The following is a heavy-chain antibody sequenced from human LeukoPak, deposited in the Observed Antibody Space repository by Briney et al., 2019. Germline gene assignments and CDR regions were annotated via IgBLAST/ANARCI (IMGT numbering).Heavy chain of an antibody. CDR2: IFYSGST. J-gene: IGHJ4*02. Sequence: SETLSLTCTVSGGSISNSDYSWGWIRQPPGKGLEWIGSIFYSGSTYYNPSLKRRVTISVDTSKNQFSLNLSSLTAADTAVYYCAGRGSGRTFDYWGQGTLVTVSS. CDR3: AGRGSGRTFDY. V-gene: IGHV4-39*01. D-gene: IGHD6-19*01. CDR1: GGSISNSDYS.